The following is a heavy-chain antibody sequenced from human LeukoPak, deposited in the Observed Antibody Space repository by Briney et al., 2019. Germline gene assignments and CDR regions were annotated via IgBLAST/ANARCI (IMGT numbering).Heavy chain of an antibody. J-gene: IGHJ4*02. V-gene: IGHV1-2*02. Sequence: ASVKVSCKASGYTFTGYYMHWVRQAPGQGLEWMGWINPNSGGTNYAQKFQGRVTMTRDTSISTAYMELSRLRSDDTAVYYCARTRRYSSLIYGYWGQGTLVTVSS. CDR1: GYTFTGYY. CDR2: INPNSGGT. D-gene: IGHD6-13*01. CDR3: ARTRRYSSLIYGY.